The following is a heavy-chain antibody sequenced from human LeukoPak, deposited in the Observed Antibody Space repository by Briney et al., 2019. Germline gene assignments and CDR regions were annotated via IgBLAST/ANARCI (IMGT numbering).Heavy chain of an antibody. Sequence: GGSLRLSCTASGFTLSDAWMHWVRQAPGKGLEWVGRIKSKSHGGATDSAAPVKGRFAVSRDDSKNTLYLRMDSLKTEDTAVYYCYTDTYWGQGTLVAVSS. CDR2: IKSKSHGGAT. CDR1: GFTLSDAW. CDR3: YTDTY. J-gene: IGHJ4*02. V-gene: IGHV3-15*01. D-gene: IGHD2-2*02.